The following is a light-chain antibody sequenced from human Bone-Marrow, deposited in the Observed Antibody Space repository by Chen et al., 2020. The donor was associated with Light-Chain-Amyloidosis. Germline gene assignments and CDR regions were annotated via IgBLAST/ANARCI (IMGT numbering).Light chain of an antibody. J-gene: IGLJ2*01. Sequence: SYELTQPPSVSVSPGQTARITCSGDALPKQYAYWYPQKPGQAPVLVLYKDSERPSGIPERFSGSRSGTTVTLTISGVQAEDEGDYYCQSADSRAVVFGGGTKLTVL. V-gene: IGLV3-25*03. CDR3: QSADSRAVV. CDR2: KDS. CDR1: ALPKQY.